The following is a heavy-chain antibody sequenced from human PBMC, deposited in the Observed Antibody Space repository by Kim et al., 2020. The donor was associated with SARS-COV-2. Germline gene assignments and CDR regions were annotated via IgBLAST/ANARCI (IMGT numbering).Heavy chain of an antibody. CDR1: GYTFTGYY. D-gene: IGHD6-13*01. Sequence: ASVKVSCKASGYTFTGYYMHWVRQAPGQGLEWMGWINPNSGGTNYAQKFQGRVTMTRDTSISTAYMELSRLRSDDTAVYYCARDGRYSSSWFGRGPRNWFDPWGQGTLVTVSS. J-gene: IGHJ5*02. CDR3: ARDGRYSSSWFGRGPRNWFDP. CDR2: INPNSGGT. V-gene: IGHV1-2*02.